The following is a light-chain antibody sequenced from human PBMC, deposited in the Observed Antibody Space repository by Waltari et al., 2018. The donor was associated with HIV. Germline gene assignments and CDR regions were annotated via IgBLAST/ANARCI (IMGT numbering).Light chain of an antibody. CDR1: QSVSSY. CDR2: DAS. Sequence: ELVLTQSPATLSLSPGARATLSCRASQSVSSYLAWSQQKPGQAPRLLIYDASNRATGIPARFSGSGSGTDFTLTISSLEPEDFAVYYCQQRSNWPPWTFGQGTKVEIK. J-gene: IGKJ1*01. V-gene: IGKV3-11*01. CDR3: QQRSNWPPWT.